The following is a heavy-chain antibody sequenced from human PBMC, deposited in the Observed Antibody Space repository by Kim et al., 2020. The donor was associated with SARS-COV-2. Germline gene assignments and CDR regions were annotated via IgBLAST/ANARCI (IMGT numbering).Heavy chain of an antibody. CDR2: IYTSGST. CDR3: ARDSYCGGDCYSGSFDY. D-gene: IGHD2-21*02. V-gene: IGHV4-61*02. CDR1: GGSISSGSYY. Sequence: SETLSLTCTVSGGSISSGSYYWSWIRQPAGKGLEWIGRIYTSGSTNYNPSLKSRVTISVDTSKNQFSLKLSSVTAADTAVYYCARDSYCGGDCYSGSFDYWGQGTLVTVSS. J-gene: IGHJ4*02.